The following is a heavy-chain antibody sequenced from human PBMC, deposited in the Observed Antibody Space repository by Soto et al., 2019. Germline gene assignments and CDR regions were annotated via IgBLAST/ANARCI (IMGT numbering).Heavy chain of an antibody. CDR1: GFTFSSYG. V-gene: IGHV3-30*18. J-gene: IGHJ4*02. CDR2: ISYDGSNK. CDR3: GKDLDYFDY. Sequence: QVQLVESGGGVVQPGRSLRLSCAASGFTFSSYGMHWVRQAPGKGLEWVAVISYDGSNKYYADSVKGRFTISRDNSKNTLYLQMNSLRAEDTAVYYCGKDLDYFDYWGQGTLVTVSS.